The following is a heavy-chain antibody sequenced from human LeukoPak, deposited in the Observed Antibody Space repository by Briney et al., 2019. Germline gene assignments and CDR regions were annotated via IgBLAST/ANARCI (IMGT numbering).Heavy chain of an antibody. D-gene: IGHD3-22*01. J-gene: IGHJ4*02. CDR1: GGSISSSSYY. CDR2: IYYSGST. Sequence: SETLSLTCTVSGGSISSSSYYWGWIRQPPGKGLDWIGSIYYSGSTYYNPSLKSRVTISVDTSKNQFSLKLSSVTAADTAVYYCARQPNYDSSGYPIRYYFDYWGQGTLVTVSS. CDR3: ARQPNYDSSGYPIRYYFDY. V-gene: IGHV4-39*01.